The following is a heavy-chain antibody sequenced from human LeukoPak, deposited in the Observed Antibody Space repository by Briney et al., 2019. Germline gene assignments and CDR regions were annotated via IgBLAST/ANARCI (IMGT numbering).Heavy chain of an antibody. D-gene: IGHD1-26*01. CDR2: VNGYNGNT. V-gene: IGHV1-18*01. Sequence: VPSVKVSCKASGYTVTNYGIGWVRQAPGQSLDCVGWVNGYNGNTNYAQKLQGRVPMTTDPSTSTASMELASLTSDDTAVYYCARGRGTYYWYFDLWGRGTLVTVSS. CDR1: GYTVTNYG. J-gene: IGHJ2*01. CDR3: ARGRGTYYWYFDL.